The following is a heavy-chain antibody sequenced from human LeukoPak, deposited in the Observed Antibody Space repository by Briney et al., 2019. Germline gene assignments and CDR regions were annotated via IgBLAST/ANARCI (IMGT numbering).Heavy chain of an antibody. D-gene: IGHD4-11*01. J-gene: IGHJ4*02. CDR2: ISYDGSNK. Sequence: GGSLRLSCAASGFTFSSYVMHWVRQAPGKGLEWVAVISYDGSNKYYADSVKGRFTISRDNSKNTLYLQMNSLRAEDTAVYYCATDPPDYPKTEYYFDYWGQGILVTVSS. CDR3: ATDPPDYPKTEYYFDY. CDR1: GFTFSSYV. V-gene: IGHV3-30-3*01.